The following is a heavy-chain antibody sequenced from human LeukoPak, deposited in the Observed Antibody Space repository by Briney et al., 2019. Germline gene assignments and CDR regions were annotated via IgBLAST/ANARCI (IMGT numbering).Heavy chain of an antibody. J-gene: IGHJ6*03. Sequence: GGSLRLSCAASGFTFSSYEMNWVRQAPGKGLEWVSGISWNSDNIEYADSVKGRFTISRDNAKNALYLQMNSLRAEDMALYYCAKGGGGRLIYYYYMDVWGKGTTVTVSS. CDR2: ISWNSDNI. V-gene: IGHV3-9*03. D-gene: IGHD3-16*01. CDR1: GFTFSSYE. CDR3: AKGGGGRLIYYYYMDV.